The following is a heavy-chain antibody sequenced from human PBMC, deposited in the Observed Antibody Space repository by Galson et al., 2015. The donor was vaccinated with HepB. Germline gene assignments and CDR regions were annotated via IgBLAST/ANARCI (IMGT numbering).Heavy chain of an antibody. V-gene: IGHV3-73*01. J-gene: IGHJ5*02. CDR1: GFTFSDAT. Sequence: SLRLSCAGSGFTFSDATIHWLRQTSGKGLEWVCRIETQGSNYATTYVASVKGRFTISREDTKNTAYLQMHSLRTEDTAVYYGIRMGDLSGDSSTWGQGTLVTVSS. D-gene: IGHD3-22*01. CDR3: IRMGDLSGDSST. CDR2: IETQGSNYAT.